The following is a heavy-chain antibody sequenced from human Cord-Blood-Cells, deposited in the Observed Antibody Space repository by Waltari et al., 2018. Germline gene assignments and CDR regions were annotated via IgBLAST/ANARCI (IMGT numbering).Heavy chain of an antibody. Sequence: QVQLVQSGAEVQKPGSSVKVSCKASGGTFSSYAISWVLTAPGQGLQWMGGIIPIFGTANYAQKFQGRVTITADESMSTAYMELSSLRSEDTAVYYCASGTGIAAAGTENYYYGMDVWGQGTTVTVSS. J-gene: IGHJ6*02. D-gene: IGHD6-13*01. CDR2: IIPIFGTA. CDR1: GGTFSSYA. V-gene: IGHV1-69*01. CDR3: ASGTGIAAAGTENYYYGMDV.